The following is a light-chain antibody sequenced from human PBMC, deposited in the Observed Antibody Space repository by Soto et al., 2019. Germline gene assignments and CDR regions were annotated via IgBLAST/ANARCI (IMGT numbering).Light chain of an antibody. CDR2: DAS. J-gene: IGKJ2*01. V-gene: IGKV3-11*01. Sequence: EIVLTQSPATLSLSPGERATLSCRASQSVSSYLAWYQQKPGQAPRLLIYDASNRDPGIPARFSGSGSGTDFTLTISSLEPEDFAVYYFQQRSNWPPYTFGQGTKLEIK. CDR3: QQRSNWPPYT. CDR1: QSVSSY.